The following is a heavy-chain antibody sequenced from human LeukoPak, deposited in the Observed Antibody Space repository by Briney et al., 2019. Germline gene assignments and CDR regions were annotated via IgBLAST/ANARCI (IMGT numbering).Heavy chain of an antibody. CDR1: GFTFSNYA. Sequence: GGSLRLSCAASGFTFSNYAFHWVHQAPGKGLEWVAIISYDETNKFFGNSVKGRFTISRDNSKNTLYLQMNSLRAEDTAVYYCARDPYSGSYGNYYYYFMDVWGKGTTVTISS. J-gene: IGHJ6*03. CDR2: ISYDETNK. CDR3: ARDPYSGSYGNYYYYFMDV. D-gene: IGHD1-26*01. V-gene: IGHV3-30*04.